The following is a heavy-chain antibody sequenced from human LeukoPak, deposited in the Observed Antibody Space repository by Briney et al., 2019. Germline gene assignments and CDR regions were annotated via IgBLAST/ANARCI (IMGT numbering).Heavy chain of an antibody. CDR3: ASRPNYDFWSGYYYFDY. Sequence: SETLSLTCTVSGSSVTSGYYWGCIRQPPGKGLEWIGSIYYSGSTYYNPSLKSRVTISVDTSKNQFSLKLSSVTAADTAVYYCASRPNYDFWSGYYYFDYWGQGTLVTVSS. D-gene: IGHD3-3*01. CDR2: IYYSGST. CDR1: GSSVTSGYY. J-gene: IGHJ4*02. V-gene: IGHV4-38-2*02.